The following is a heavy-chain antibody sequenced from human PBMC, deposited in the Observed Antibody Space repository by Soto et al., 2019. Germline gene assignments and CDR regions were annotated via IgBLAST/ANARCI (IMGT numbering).Heavy chain of an antibody. CDR2: INHSGSA. V-gene: IGHV4-34*01. J-gene: IGHJ4*02. Sequence: SETLSLTCAIYGGSFSVYYGIWIRQSPGKGLEWIGEINHSGSANYNPSLKSRVTISIDTSKNQISLNLTSVIAADTAVYYCARQVYAAIGYWGQGTLVTVSS. CDR1: GGSFSVYY. CDR3: ARQVYAAIGY. D-gene: IGHD5-18*01.